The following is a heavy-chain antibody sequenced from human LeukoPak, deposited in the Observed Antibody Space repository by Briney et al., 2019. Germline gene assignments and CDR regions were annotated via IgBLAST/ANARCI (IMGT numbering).Heavy chain of an antibody. V-gene: IGHV4-34*01. CDR3: ARGRILWFGELYYFDY. J-gene: IGHJ4*02. D-gene: IGHD3-10*01. Sequence: SETLSLTCAVYGGSFSGYYWSWIRQPPGKGLEWIGEINHSGCTNYNPSLKSRVTISVDTSKNQFSLKLSSVTAADTAVYYCARGRILWFGELYYFDYWGQGTLVTVSS. CDR1: GGSFSGYY. CDR2: INHSGCT.